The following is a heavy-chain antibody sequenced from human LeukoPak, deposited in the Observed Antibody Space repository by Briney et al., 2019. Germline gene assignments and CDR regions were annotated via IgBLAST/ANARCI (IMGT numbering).Heavy chain of an antibody. CDR1: GCSIGSYY. CDR2: ISYSGST. CDR3: ARGGSGYAFNWFDP. Sequence: PAETLCLTCTVSGCSIGSYYWSWIRQPPGKGLEWIAHISYSGSTNYNPSLNSRVTISVDPSKNQFSLKLSSVTAADTAVYYCARGGSGYAFNWFDPWGQGTLVTVSA. V-gene: IGHV4-59*01. J-gene: IGHJ5*02. D-gene: IGHD5-12*01.